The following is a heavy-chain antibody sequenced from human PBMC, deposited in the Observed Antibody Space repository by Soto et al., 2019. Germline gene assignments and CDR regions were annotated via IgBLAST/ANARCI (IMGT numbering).Heavy chain of an antibody. Sequence: PSETLSLTCAVSVYSINSGYYWGWIRQSPGKGLEWIGSVFHSGTTYSTPSLKTRLTISVDTSKNQFSLDLNAVTAADTAVYYCVRDFGDLHDFWSGSDYWGQG. D-gene: IGHD3-3*01. CDR1: VYSINSGYY. CDR2: VFHSGTT. V-gene: IGHV4-38-2*02. J-gene: IGHJ4*02. CDR3: VRDFGDLHDFWSGSDY.